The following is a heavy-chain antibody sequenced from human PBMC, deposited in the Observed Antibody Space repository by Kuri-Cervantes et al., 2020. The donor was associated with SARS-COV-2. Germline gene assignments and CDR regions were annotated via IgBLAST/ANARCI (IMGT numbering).Heavy chain of an antibody. CDR1: GFSISSGYY. J-gene: IGHJ4*02. V-gene: IGHV4-38-2*02. D-gene: IGHD6-19*01. CDR2: IYHSGSI. CDR3: ARAEAVAGTLDY. Sequence: SETLSLTCTVSGFSISSGYYWGWIRQPPGKGLEWIGGIYHSGSIYYNPSLKSRVTISVDTSKNQFSLKLSSVTAADTAVYYCARAEAVAGTLDYWGQGTLVTVSS.